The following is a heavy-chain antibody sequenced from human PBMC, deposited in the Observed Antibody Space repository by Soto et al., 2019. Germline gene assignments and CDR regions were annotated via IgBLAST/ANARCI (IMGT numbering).Heavy chain of an antibody. CDR1: GFTFSSYG. J-gene: IGHJ4*02. CDR2: ISYDGSDK. CDR3: GAGQYFSDY. D-gene: IGHD6-13*01. V-gene: IGHV3-30*03. Sequence: QVQLVESGGGVVQPGRSLRLSCAASGFTFSSYGMHWVRQAPGKGLEWVALISYDGSDKYYADSVKGPFTISRDNSKNTLYLQMNSLRVEDTAVYYCGAGQYFSDYWGQGTLVTVSS.